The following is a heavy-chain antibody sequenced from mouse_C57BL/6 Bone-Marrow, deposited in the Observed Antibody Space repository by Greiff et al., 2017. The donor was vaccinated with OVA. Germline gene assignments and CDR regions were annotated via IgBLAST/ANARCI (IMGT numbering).Heavy chain of an antibody. CDR2: ISPSTGGT. V-gene: IGHV1-42*01. D-gene: IGHD5-1*01. CDR1: GYSFTGYY. CDR3: ARYLY. J-gene: IGHJ3*01. Sequence: VQLQQSGPGLVKPGASVKLSCTASGYSFTGYYMNWVKQSPEKSLEWVGEISPSTGGTTYNQKFKAKATLTVDKSSSTAYMQLKSRTCEDSAVYYCARYLYWGQGTLVTVSA.